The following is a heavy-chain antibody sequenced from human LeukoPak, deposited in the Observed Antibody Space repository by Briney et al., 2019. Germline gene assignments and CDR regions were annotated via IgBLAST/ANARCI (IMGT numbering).Heavy chain of an antibody. CDR2: INHSGST. Sequence: SETLSLTCAVYGGSFSGYYWSWIRQPPGKGLEWIGEINHSGSTNYNPSLKSRVTISVDTSKNQFSLKLSSVTAADTAVYYCAGHVGASGTLRYNWFDPWGQGTLVTVSS. V-gene: IGHV4-34*01. J-gene: IGHJ5*02. CDR1: GGSFSGYY. CDR3: AGHVGASGTLRYNWFDP. D-gene: IGHD5-12*01.